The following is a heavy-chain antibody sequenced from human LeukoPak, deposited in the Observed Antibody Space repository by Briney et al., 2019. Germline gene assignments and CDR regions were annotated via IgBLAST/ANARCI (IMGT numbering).Heavy chain of an antibody. V-gene: IGHV1-2*02. Sequence: GASVKVSCKASGYTFTGYYMHWVRQAPGQGLEWMGWINPNSGGTNYAQKFQGRVTMTRNTSISTAYMELSSLRSDDTAVYYCARDLVGGTTSVDYWGQGTLVTVSS. CDR3: ARDLVGGTTSVDY. CDR2: INPNSGGT. D-gene: IGHD2-15*01. CDR1: GYTFTGYY. J-gene: IGHJ4*02.